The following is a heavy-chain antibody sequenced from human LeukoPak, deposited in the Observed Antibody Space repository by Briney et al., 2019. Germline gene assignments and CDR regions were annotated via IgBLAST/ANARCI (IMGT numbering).Heavy chain of an antibody. CDR2: INHSGST. CDR3: ARGNQYHYDSSGPLGYYYYMDV. CDR1: GGSFSGYY. J-gene: IGHJ6*03. Sequence: PSETLSLTCAVYGGSFSGYYWSWIRQPPGKGLEWIGEINHSGSTNYNPSLKSRVTISVDTSKNQFSLKLSSVTAADTAVYYCARGNQYHYDSSGPLGYYYYMDVWGKGTTVTVSS. V-gene: IGHV4-34*01. D-gene: IGHD3-22*01.